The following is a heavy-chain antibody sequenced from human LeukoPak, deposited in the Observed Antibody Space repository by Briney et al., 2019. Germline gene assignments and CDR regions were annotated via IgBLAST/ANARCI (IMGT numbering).Heavy chain of an antibody. V-gene: IGHV3-43*01. J-gene: IGHJ4*02. CDR2: AGWAGGTT. CDR3: AKELDTMFFDY. D-gene: IGHD3-10*02. Sequence: GGSLRLPCATSGFNFDRYTIHWVRQAPGKGLEWVSLAGWAGGTTFYSDSVRGRFTISRDSGRKSVYLQMNSLTTDDTAFYFCAKELDTMFFDYWGQGALVTVSS. CDR1: GFNFDRYT.